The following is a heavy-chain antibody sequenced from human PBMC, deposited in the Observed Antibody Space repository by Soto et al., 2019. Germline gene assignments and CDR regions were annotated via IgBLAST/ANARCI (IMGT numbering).Heavy chain of an antibody. V-gene: IGHV4-59*01. D-gene: IGHD3-3*01. CDR1: GGSISSYY. Sequence: PSETLSLTCTVAGGSISSYYWSWIRQPPGKGLECIGYIYYSGSTHYNPSLKSRVTISVDTSKNQFSLKLSSVPAVDTAVYFCARVMGASLFGVVGESYYGMEVWGQGTTVNVFS. J-gene: IGHJ6*02. CDR2: IYYSGST. CDR3: ARVMGASLFGVVGESYYGMEV.